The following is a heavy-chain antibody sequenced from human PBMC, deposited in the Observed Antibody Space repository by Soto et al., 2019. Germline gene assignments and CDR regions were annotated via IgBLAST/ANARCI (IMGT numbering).Heavy chain of an antibody. CDR1: GGSVTSGGYY. J-gene: IGHJ5*02. V-gene: IGHV4-61*08. D-gene: IGHD6-19*01. CDR3: ASDVPVSGGDWLAP. Sequence: PSVTPSLTCSAAGGSVTSGGYYWSWIQQPPGKGLEWIGYIYYGGNTNYNPSLRSRVTISADTSKNQFSLKVTSVTAADTAVYYCASDVPVSGGDWLAPWGQGNRVTVLL. CDR2: IYYGGNT.